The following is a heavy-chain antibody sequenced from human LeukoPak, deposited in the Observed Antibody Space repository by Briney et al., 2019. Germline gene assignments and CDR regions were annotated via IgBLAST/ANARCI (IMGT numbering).Heavy chain of an antibody. CDR3: ARDGNGPFYT. CDR2: LYSGGNT. V-gene: IGHV3-53*01. CDR1: GFIFPNAW. J-gene: IGHJ5*02. D-gene: IGHD1-14*01. Sequence: GGSLRLSCAASGFIFPNAWMNWVRQAPGKGLEWVSVLYSGGNTYYADSVKGRFTISRDNSKNTLYLQMNSLRAEDTAVYYCARDGNGPFYTWGQGTLVTVSS.